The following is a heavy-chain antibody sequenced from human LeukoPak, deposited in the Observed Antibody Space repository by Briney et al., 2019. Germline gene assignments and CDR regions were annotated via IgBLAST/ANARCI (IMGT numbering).Heavy chain of an antibody. Sequence: GRSLRLSWAASGFTFSSYEMNWVRQAPVKGLEWVSYISSSGSAIYYADSVKGRFTISRDNAKNSLYLQMNSLRAEDTAVYYCARDPYSGSYGNYYYFRDVWGKGTTVTISS. J-gene: IGHJ6*03. CDR3: ARDPYSGSYGNYYYFRDV. CDR2: ISSSGSAI. V-gene: IGHV3-48*03. CDR1: GFTFSSYE. D-gene: IGHD1-26*01.